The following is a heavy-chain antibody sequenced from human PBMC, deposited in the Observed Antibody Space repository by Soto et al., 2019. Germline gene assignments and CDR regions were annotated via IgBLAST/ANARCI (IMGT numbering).Heavy chain of an antibody. V-gene: IGHV6-1*01. CDR2: TYYRSKWYY. Sequence: SQTLSLTCAISGDSVSSNSAAWNWIRQSPSRGLEWLGRTYYRSKWYYGYAVSVKSRIAIRPDTSKNQFSLQLNSVTPEDTAVYYCARIHSSSSSDMDVWGQGTTVTVSS. CDR1: GDSVSSNSAA. D-gene: IGHD6-6*01. J-gene: IGHJ6*02. CDR3: ARIHSSSSSDMDV.